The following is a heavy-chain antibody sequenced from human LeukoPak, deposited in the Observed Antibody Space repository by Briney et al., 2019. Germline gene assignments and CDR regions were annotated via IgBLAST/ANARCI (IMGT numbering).Heavy chain of an antibody. V-gene: IGHV4-34*01. CDR3: ARGAWATRLGS. CDR1: GESLNSYY. Sequence: PSETLSLTCAVYGESLNSYYWSWVRQPPGEGLEWVGEIYESGTTEYNPSLKSRVTISMVPSKQQFSLSLSSVTAADTAVYYCARGAWATRLGSWGLGTPVIVSS. J-gene: IGHJ4*02. D-gene: IGHD2-15*01. CDR2: IYESGTT.